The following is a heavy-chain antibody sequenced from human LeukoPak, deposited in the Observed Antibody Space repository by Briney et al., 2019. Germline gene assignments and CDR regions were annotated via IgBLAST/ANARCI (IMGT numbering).Heavy chain of an antibody. D-gene: IGHD1-1*01. V-gene: IGHV3-74*01. Sequence: PGGSLRLSCAAAGLTFSRYWMHWVRQAPGKGLVWVSRINPEETNTNYADSVEGRFTISRDNAKSTLYLHINSLRVEDTAVYYCARGGLEPTDYWGQGTLVTVSS. CDR1: GLTFSRYW. CDR2: INPEETNT. CDR3: ARGGLEPTDY. J-gene: IGHJ4*02.